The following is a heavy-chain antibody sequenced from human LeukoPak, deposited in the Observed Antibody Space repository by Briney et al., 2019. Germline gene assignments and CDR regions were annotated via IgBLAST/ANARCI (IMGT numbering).Heavy chain of an antibody. V-gene: IGHV3-7*01. J-gene: IGHJ4*02. CDR3: AKEERSSQTSYFDY. CDR1: GFTFSTYG. Sequence: PGGSLRLSCTASGFTFSTYGMNWVRQAPGTGLEWVAVITSGGSKEHYVDSVEGRFTISRSNAKNSLYLQMNSLRAEDTAVYYCAKEERSSQTSYFDYWGQGNLVTVSS. D-gene: IGHD6-13*01. CDR2: ITSGGSKE.